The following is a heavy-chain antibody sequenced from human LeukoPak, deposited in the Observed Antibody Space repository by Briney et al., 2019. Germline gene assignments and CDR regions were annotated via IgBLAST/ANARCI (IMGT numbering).Heavy chain of an antibody. V-gene: IGHV1-24*01. CDR2: FDPEDGET. CDR1: GYTLTELS. CDR3: AALDGSVTYGVGY. Sequence: GASVKVSCKVSGYTLTELSMHWVRQAPGRGLEWMGGFDPEDGETIYAQKFQGRVTMTEDTSTDTAYMELRSLRYEDTAVYYCAALDGSVTYGVGYWGQGTLVTVSS. D-gene: IGHD3-10*01. J-gene: IGHJ4*02.